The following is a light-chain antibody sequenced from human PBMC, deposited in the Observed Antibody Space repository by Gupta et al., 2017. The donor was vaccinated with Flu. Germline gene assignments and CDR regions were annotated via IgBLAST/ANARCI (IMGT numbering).Light chain of an antibody. Sequence: QSVLTQPPSASGTPGQRVTISCSGSSSNIGSNTVNWYQQLPGTDPKLLIFSNNQRPSGVPDRFSGDKPGTSASPVISGLQSEDEAEDYCAESDDSLNGWVFGGGTKLTVL. CDR2: SNN. J-gene: IGLJ2*01. CDR3: AESDDSLNGWV. V-gene: IGLV1-44*01. CDR1: SSNIGSNT.